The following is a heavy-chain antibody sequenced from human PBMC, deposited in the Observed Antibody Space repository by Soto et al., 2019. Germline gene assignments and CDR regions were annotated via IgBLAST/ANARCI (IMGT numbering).Heavy chain of an antibody. CDR3: AAPHSSGWYYYYYGMDV. J-gene: IGHJ6*02. Sequence: GGSLRLSCAASGFTFSSYAMSWVRQAPGKGLEWVSAISGSGGSTYYADSVKGRFTISRDNSKNTLYLQMNSLRAEDTAVYYCAAPHSSGWYYYYYGMDVWGQGTTVTVSS. V-gene: IGHV3-23*01. D-gene: IGHD6-19*01. CDR1: GFTFSSYA. CDR2: ISGSGGST.